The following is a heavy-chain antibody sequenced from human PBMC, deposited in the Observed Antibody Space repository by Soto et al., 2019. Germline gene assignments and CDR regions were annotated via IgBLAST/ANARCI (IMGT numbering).Heavy chain of an antibody. Sequence: ASVKVSCKVSGYTLTELSMHWVRQAPGKGLEWMGGFDPEDGETIYAQKFQGRVTMTEDTSTDTAYMELSSLRSVDTAVYYCATDKGDSYGYGNYWGQGTLVTVSS. J-gene: IGHJ4*02. V-gene: IGHV1-24*01. CDR1: GYTLTELS. CDR3: ATDKGDSYGYGNY. CDR2: FDPEDGET. D-gene: IGHD5-18*01.